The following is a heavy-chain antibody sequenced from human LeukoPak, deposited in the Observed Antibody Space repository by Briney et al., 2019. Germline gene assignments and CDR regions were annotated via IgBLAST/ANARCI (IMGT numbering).Heavy chain of an antibody. D-gene: IGHD3-22*01. CDR1: GAYISRYY. V-gene: IGHV4-59*01. J-gene: IGHJ5*02. CDR2: ISYSATT. CDR3: ARDMRGDFYDTSGLNWFDP. Sequence: PSETLSLTCTVSGAYISRYYWSWIRQPPGKGLDWIGYISYSATTNYNPSLMSRVTITVDTSKNQFSLKLSSVTAAGTAVYYCARDMRGDFYDTSGLNWFDPWGQGTLVTVSS.